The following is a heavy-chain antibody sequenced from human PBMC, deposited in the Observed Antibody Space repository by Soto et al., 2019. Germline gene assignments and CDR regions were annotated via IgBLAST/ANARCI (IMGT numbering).Heavy chain of an antibody. CDR2: LWYDGSNK. CDR3: ARGYGWFDP. V-gene: IGHV3-33*01. Sequence: QVQLVESGGGVVQHGRSLRLSCAASGFTFSSYGMHWVRQAPGKGLEWVAVLWYDGSNKYYADSVKGRFTISRDNSKNTLYLQMNSLRAEDTAVYYCARGYGWFDPWGQGTLVTVSS. CDR1: GFTFSSYG. J-gene: IGHJ5*02. D-gene: IGHD6-13*01.